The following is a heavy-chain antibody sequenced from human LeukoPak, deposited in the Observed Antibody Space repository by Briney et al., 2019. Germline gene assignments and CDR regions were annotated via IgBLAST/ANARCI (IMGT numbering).Heavy chain of an antibody. V-gene: IGHV7-4-1*02. Sequence: ASVKVPCKASGYTFTSYAMNWVRQAPGQGLEWMGWINTNTGNPTYAQGFTGRFVFSLDTSVSTAYLQISSLKAEDTAVYYCASEGSMVTYYPYNWFDPWGQGTLVTVSS. CDR3: ASEGSMVTYYPYNWFDP. J-gene: IGHJ5*02. D-gene: IGHD5-18*01. CDR1: GYTFTSYA. CDR2: INTNTGNP.